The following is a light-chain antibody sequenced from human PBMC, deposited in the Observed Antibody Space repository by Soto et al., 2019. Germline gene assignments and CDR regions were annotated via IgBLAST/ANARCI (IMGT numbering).Light chain of an antibody. Sequence: QSVLTQPPSASGTPGQRVTISCSGSSSNIGRNSVNWYQQLPGTAPKLLIYSNHHRPSGVPDRFSGSKSGTSASLAISGLQSEDETKYYCAAWDDSLRGVVFGGGTQLTVL. CDR2: SNH. V-gene: IGLV1-44*01. CDR1: SSNIGRNS. J-gene: IGLJ2*01. CDR3: AAWDDSLRGVV.